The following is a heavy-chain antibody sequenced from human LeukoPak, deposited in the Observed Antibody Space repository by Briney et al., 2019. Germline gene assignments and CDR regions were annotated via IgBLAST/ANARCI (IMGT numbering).Heavy chain of an antibody. D-gene: IGHD3-22*01. J-gene: IGHJ4*02. CDR1: GFTFSSNG. Sequence: GGTLRLSCAASGFTFSSNGMTWVRQAPGKGLEWVSSISRDSSYIYYADSVKGRFTISRDSAKNSLYLQMNSLRAEDTAVYYCATVQKQDYDTTPYYDHWGQGTLVTVSS. V-gene: IGHV3-21*04. CDR3: ATVQKQDYDTTPYYDH. CDR2: ISRDSSYI.